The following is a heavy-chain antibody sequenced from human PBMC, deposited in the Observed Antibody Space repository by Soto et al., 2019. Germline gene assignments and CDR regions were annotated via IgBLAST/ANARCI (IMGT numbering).Heavy chain of an antibody. CDR1: GGSFSGYY. CDR3: ARGVGSGWYYYYYMDV. V-gene: IGHV4-34*01. J-gene: IGHJ6*03. D-gene: IGHD6-19*01. CDR2: INHSGST. Sequence: PSETLSLTCAVYGGSFSGYYWSWIRQPPGKGLEWIGEINHSGSTNYNPSLKSRGTISVDTSKNQFSLKLSSVTAADTAVYYCARGVGSGWYYYYYMDVWGKGTTVTVSS.